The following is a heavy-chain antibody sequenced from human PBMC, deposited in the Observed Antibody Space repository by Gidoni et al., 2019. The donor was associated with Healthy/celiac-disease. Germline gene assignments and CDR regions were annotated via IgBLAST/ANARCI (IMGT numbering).Heavy chain of an antibody. CDR1: GFTFSSYS. Sequence: EVQLVESGGGLVKPGGSLRLSCAASGFTFSSYSMKWVRQAPGKGLEWVSSISSSSSYIYYADSVKGRFTISRDNAKNSLYLQMNSLRAEDTAVYYCARDQRNDYIWGSYRYGDGMDVWGQGTTVTVSS. CDR2: ISSSSSYI. CDR3: ARDQRNDYIWGSYRYGDGMDV. J-gene: IGHJ6*02. D-gene: IGHD3-16*02. V-gene: IGHV3-21*01.